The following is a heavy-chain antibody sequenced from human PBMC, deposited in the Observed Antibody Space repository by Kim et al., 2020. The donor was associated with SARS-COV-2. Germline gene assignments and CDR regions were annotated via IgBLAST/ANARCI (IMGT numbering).Heavy chain of an antibody. D-gene: IGHD5-18*01. J-gene: IGHJ4*02. CDR1: GFTFSSYW. CDR2: INSDGRST. CDR3: ARGSAAMVAY. Sequence: GGSLRLSCAASGFTFSSYWMHWVRQAPGKGLVWVSHINSDGRSTGYADSVKGRFTISRDNAKNTLYLQMNSLRADDTAVYYCARGSAAMVAYWGQGTLVTVSS. V-gene: IGHV3-74*01.